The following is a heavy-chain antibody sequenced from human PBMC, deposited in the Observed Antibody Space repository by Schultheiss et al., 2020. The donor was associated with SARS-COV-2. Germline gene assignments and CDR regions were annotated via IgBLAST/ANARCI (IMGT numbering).Heavy chain of an antibody. J-gene: IGHJ4*02. CDR3: ARASAYFYASNAHSYYLDR. V-gene: IGHV3-72*01. CDR1: GFTFSDHY. Sequence: GGSLRLSCAASGFTFSDHYMDWVRQAPGKGLEWVGRTRNKANSYTTEYAASVKGRFIVSRDDSKNSLYLQMNSLKSEDTAVYFCARASAYFYASNAHSYYLDRWGQGTLVTVSS. CDR2: TRNKANSYTT. D-gene: IGHD3-22*01.